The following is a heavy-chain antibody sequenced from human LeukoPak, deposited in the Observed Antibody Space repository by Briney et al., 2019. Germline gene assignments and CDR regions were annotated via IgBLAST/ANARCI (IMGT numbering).Heavy chain of an antibody. CDR3: ARVSYYGSGSYYLFDY. Sequence: KASETLSLTCAVYGGSFSGYYWSWIRQPPGKGLEWIGEINHSGSTNYNPSLKSRVTISVDTSKSQFSLKLSSVTAADTAVYYCARVSYYGSGSYYLFDYWGQGTLVTVSS. V-gene: IGHV4-34*01. D-gene: IGHD3-10*01. J-gene: IGHJ4*02. CDR1: GGSFSGYY. CDR2: INHSGST.